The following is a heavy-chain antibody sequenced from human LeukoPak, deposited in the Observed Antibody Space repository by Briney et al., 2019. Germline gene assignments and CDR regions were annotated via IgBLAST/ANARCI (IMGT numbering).Heavy chain of an antibody. Sequence: GGSLRLSCAASGFTVSSNYMSWVRQAPGKGLEWVSVMYTGGSTYYADSVKGRFTISRDNSKNTLYLQMNSLRAEDTAVYYCAKDRSSGLFLDYWGQGTLVTVSS. CDR1: GFTVSSNY. J-gene: IGHJ4*02. V-gene: IGHV3-53*01. CDR3: AKDRSSGLFLDY. CDR2: MYTGGST. D-gene: IGHD3-22*01.